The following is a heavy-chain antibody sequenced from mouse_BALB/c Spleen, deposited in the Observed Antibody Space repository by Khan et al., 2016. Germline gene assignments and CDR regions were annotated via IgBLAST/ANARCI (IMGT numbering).Heavy chain of an antibody. D-gene: IGHD3-1*01. J-gene: IGHJ2*01. V-gene: IGHV3-8*02. CDR2: ISYSGST. Sequence: EVQLQESGPSLVKPSQTLSLSCSVTGDSITSGYWNWIRKFPGNKLEYMGYISYSGSTYYNPSLKSRISITRDTSKNQYYLQLNSVTTEDTATYYCASDGSSGSFFDYWGRGTTLTVSS. CDR3: ASDGSSGSFFDY. CDR1: GDSITSGY.